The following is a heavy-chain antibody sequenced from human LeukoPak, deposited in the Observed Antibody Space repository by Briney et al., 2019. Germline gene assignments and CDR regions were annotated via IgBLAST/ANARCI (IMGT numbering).Heavy chain of an antibody. CDR1: GYTFTSYD. V-gene: IGHV1-8*01. D-gene: IGHD3-16*01. Sequence: ASVKVSCKASGYTFTSYDINWVRHATGQGLEWMGWMSPNSGDTGYAQRFQGRVTMTEDTSTDTAYMELSSLRSEDTAVYYCASASQGGAPNDYGMDVWGQGTTVTVSS. CDR2: MSPNSGDT. CDR3: ASASQGGAPNDYGMDV. J-gene: IGHJ6*02.